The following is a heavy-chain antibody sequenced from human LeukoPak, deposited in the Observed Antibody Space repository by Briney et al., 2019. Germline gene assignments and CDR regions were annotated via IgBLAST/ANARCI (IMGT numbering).Heavy chain of an antibody. Sequence: SETLSLTCAVYGGSFSGYYWSWIRQPPGKGLEWIGEINHSGSTNYNPSLKSRVTISVDTSKNQFSLKLSSVTAADTAVYYCARGARYSSGWYDYWGQGTLVTVSS. CDR3: ARGARYSSGWYDY. CDR2: INHSGST. CDR1: GGSFSGYY. D-gene: IGHD6-19*01. J-gene: IGHJ4*02. V-gene: IGHV4-34*01.